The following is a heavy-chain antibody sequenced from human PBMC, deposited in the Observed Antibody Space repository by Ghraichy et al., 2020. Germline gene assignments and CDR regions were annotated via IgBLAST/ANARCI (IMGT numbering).Heavy chain of an antibody. CDR2: IYYSGST. D-gene: IGHD4-17*01. V-gene: IGHV4-59*08. CDR3: ARRDDYGVLFDF. CDR1: GGSISSYY. J-gene: IGHJ4*02. Sequence: SETLSLTCTVSGGSISSYYWSWIRQPPGKGLEWIGYIYYSGSTNYNPSLKSRVTISVDTSKNQFSLKLSSVTAADTAVYYCARRDDYGVLFDFWGQGTLVTVSS.